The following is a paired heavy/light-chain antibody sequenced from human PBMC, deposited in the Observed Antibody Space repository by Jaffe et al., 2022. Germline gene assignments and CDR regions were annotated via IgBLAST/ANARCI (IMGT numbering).Heavy chain of an antibody. D-gene: IGHD3-3*01. CDR2: IRSKADGGTT. V-gene: IGHV3-49*03. CDR3: TRESQQYYDFWSGYQTGRKGGFFDY. Sequence: EVQLVESGGGLVQPGRSLRLSCTASGFTFGDYAMSWFRQAPGKGLEWVTFIRSKADGGTTEYAASVKGRFTISRDDSKSIAYLQMSSLKTEDTAVYYCTRESQQYYDFWSGYQTGRKGGFFDYWGQGTLVTVSS. CDR1: GFTFGDYA. J-gene: IGHJ4*02.
Light chain of an antibody. J-gene: IGKJ2*01. V-gene: IGKV3-15*01. CDR2: GAS. Sequence: EIVMTQSPATLSVSPGERATLSCRASQSVSSNLAWYQQKPGQAPRLLIYGASTRATGIPARFSGSGSGTEFTLTISSLQSEDFAVYYCHQYNNWPPITFGQGTKLEIK. CDR1: QSVSSN. CDR3: HQYNNWPPIT.